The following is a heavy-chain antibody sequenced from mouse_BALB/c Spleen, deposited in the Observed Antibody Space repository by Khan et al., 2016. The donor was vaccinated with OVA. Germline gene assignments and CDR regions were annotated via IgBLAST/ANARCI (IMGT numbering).Heavy chain of an antibody. V-gene: IGHV1-7*01. Sequence: QVQLQQSGAALAKPWASVKMSCKASGYTFSTYWMHWVKQRPGQGLEWIGYINPSSGYTDYNEKFKDKATLSADKSSSTAYMQLSRLTSEDSAVYYCTRDRIDYWGQGTTLTVSS. CDR3: TRDRIDY. CDR1: GYTFSTYW. J-gene: IGHJ2*01. CDR2: INPSSGYT.